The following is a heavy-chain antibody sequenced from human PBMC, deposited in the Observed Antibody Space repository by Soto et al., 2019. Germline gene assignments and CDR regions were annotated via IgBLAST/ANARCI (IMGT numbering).Heavy chain of an antibody. J-gene: IGHJ4*02. Sequence: PGGSLRLSCAASGFTFSSYAMSWVRQAPGKGLEWVSAISGSGGSTYYADSVKGRFTISRDNSKNTLYLQMNSLRAEDTAVYYCAKGYDFWSGLIPDLEYYFDYWGQGTLVTVS. CDR1: GFTFSSYA. D-gene: IGHD3-3*01. V-gene: IGHV3-23*01. CDR3: AKGYDFWSGLIPDLEYYFDY. CDR2: ISGSGGST.